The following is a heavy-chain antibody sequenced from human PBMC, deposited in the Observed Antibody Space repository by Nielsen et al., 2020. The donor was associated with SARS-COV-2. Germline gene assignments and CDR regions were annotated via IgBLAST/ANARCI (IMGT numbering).Heavy chain of an antibody. J-gene: IGHJ6*02. CDR1: GYTFTHYY. Sequence: ASVKVSCKASGYTFTHYYIYWVRQAPGQGLEWMGMINPSDGDTSYAQRLQGRVAITRDTSTRTVYIDLTSLRSEDMAVYYCARAPSDYYGMDVWGQGTTVTVSS. D-gene: IGHD3-3*01. CDR3: ARAPSDYYGMDV. V-gene: IGHV1-46*04. CDR2: INPSDGDT.